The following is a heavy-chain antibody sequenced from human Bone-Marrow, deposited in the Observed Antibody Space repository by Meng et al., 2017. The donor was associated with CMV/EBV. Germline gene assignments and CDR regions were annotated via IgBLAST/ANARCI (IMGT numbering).Heavy chain of an antibody. CDR1: GDSVSSNSAA. D-gene: IGHD2-2*01. J-gene: IGHJ6*02. V-gene: IGHV6-1*01. CDR3: ARDRVVVPAAERNYYYYGMDV. CDR2: TYYRSKWYN. Sequence: SQTLSLTCAISGDSVSSNSAAWNWIRQSPSRGLEWLGRTYYRSKWYNDYAVSVKSRITINPDTSKNQFSLQLNSVTPEDTAVYYCARDRVVVPAAERNYYYYGMDVWGQGTTVTVSS.